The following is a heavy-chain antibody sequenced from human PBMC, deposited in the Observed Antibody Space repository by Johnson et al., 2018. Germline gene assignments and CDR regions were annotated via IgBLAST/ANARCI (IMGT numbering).Heavy chain of an antibody. Sequence: VQLVESGGGLVRPGGSLRLSCAASGFTFTTYWMNWVRQAPGKGLEWVASIKEDGSPKYYVASVNGRVTISRDNAKNSLYLQLNSLRAEDTAVYYCTRPEGLYSSNSDQYFQHWGQGTLVIVSS. CDR2: IKEDGSPK. CDR3: TRPEGLYSSNSDQYFQH. CDR1: GFTFTTYW. J-gene: IGHJ1*01. V-gene: IGHV3-7*01. D-gene: IGHD6-13*01.